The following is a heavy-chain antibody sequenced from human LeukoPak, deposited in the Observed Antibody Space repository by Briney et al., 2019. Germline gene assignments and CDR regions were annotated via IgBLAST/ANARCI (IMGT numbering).Heavy chain of an antibody. Sequence: PGGSLRLSCVASGFTFSSSWMSWVRQAPGKGLEWVANIKQDGSEKSYVESVRGRFTISRDNAKNSLYLQLNSLRAEDTALYYCARDNPPDYWGQETLVTVSS. CDR1: GFTFSSSW. J-gene: IGHJ4*02. CDR3: ARDNPPDY. V-gene: IGHV3-7*03. CDR2: IKQDGSEK.